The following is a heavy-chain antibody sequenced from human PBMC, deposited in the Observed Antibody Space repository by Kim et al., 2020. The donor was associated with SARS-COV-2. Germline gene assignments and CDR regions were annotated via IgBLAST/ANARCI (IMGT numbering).Heavy chain of an antibody. J-gene: IGHJ6*02. CDR2: IWYDGSNK. CDR3: ARLYGMDV. Sequence: GGSLRLSCAASGFTFSSYGMHWVRQAPGKGLEWVAFIWYDGSNKYYADSVKGRFTISRDNSKNTLYLQMNSLRAEDTAVYYCARLYGMDVWGQGTTVTVSS. CDR1: GFTFSSYG. V-gene: IGHV3-33*01.